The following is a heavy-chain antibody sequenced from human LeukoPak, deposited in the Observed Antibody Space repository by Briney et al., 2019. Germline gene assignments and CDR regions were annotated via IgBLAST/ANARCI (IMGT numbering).Heavy chain of an antibody. V-gene: IGHV5-51*01. CDR2: IYPGDSDT. Sequence: GESLKISCKGSGYSFTSYWIGWVRQMPGKGLEWMGIIYPGDSDTRYSPSFQGQVTISADKSISTAYLQWSSLKASDTAMYYCARGLTSYYYGSGSYFDYWGQGTLVTVSS. D-gene: IGHD3-10*01. CDR3: ARGLTSYYYGSGSYFDY. J-gene: IGHJ4*02. CDR1: GYSFTSYW.